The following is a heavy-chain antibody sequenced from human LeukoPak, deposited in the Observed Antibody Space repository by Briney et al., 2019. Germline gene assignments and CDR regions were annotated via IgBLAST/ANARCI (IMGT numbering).Heavy chain of an antibody. J-gene: IGHJ6*03. CDR3: ARREVVPAAIGYYYYMDV. V-gene: IGHV4-59*08. CDR2: IYYSGST. D-gene: IGHD2-2*01. CDR1: GGSISSYY. Sequence: PSETLSLTCTVSGGSISSYYWSWIRQPPGKGLKWIGDIYYSGSTNYNPSLKSRVTISVDTSKNQFSLQLRSVTAADTAVYYCARREVVPAAIGYYYYMDVWGKGTTVTVSS.